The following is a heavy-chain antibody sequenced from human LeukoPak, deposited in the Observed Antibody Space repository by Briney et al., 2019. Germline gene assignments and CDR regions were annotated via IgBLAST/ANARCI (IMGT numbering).Heavy chain of an antibody. CDR3: SKATGPNSFRYIEY. V-gene: IGHV3-23*01. CDR1: GFTFSNYA. J-gene: IGHJ4*02. CDR2: ISRRGDTT. D-gene: IGHD1-14*01. Sequence: PGGSLRLSCGASGFTFSNYAMTWVRQVPGKGLEWLSGISRRGDTTYYTDSVKGRFTISRDNSNNTLYLQMNTLRADDTAVYYCSKATGPNSFRYIEYWGQGTLVTVSS.